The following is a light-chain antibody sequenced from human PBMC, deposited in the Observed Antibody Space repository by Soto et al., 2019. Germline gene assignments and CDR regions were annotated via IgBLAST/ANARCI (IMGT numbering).Light chain of an antibody. V-gene: IGKV3-11*01. CDR2: DAS. CDR3: QQRSSWPLT. CDR1: QGVSSS. J-gene: IGKJ4*01. Sequence: EIVLTQSPATLSLSPGETATLSGRASQGVSSSLAWYQQKPGQTPRLLIYDASNRATGIPARFSGSGSGTDFTLTVSSLEPEDFAVYYCQQRSSWPLTFGGGTKVEIK.